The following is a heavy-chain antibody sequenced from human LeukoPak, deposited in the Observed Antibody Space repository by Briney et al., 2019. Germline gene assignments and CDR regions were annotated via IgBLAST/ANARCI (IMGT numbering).Heavy chain of an antibody. CDR3: AKGKLDPFDY. V-gene: IGHV3-23*01. D-gene: IGHD1-1*01. CDR1: GFTLDRYN. J-gene: IGHJ4*02. CDR2: ISGSGGST. Sequence: GGSLRLSCAASGFTLDRYNMNWVRQAPGKGLEWVSGISGSGGSTYYADSVKGRFTISRDNSKNTLYLQMNSLRAEDTAVYYCAKGKLDPFDYWGQGTLVTVSS.